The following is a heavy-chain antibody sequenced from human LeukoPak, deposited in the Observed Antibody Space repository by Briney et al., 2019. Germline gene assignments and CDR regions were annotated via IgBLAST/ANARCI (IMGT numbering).Heavy chain of an antibody. CDR2: ISSSGSTI. J-gene: IGHJ6*04. V-gene: IGHV3-48*03. CDR3: AELGITMIGGV. CDR1: GFTFSSYE. D-gene: IGHD3-10*02. Sequence: GGALRLSCAASGFTFSSYEMNWVRQAPGKGLECGSYISSSGSTIYYADSVKGPFTISRDNAKNSLYLQMNSLRAEDTAVYYCAELGITMIGGVWGKGTTVTISS.